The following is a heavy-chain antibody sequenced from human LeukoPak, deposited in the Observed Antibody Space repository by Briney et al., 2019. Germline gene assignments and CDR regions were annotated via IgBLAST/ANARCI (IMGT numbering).Heavy chain of an antibody. Sequence: PGGSLRLSCAASGFTFSRYWMHWVRHAPGKGLVWVSRINEDGRNTYYADSVKGRFTISRDNAKNTMYLQMNSLRAEDTALYYCAKYYGSGTYATDHWGQGTLVTVSS. CDR1: GFTFSRYW. CDR3: AKYYGSGTYATDH. CDR2: INEDGRNT. J-gene: IGHJ4*02. V-gene: IGHV3-74*01. D-gene: IGHD3-10*01.